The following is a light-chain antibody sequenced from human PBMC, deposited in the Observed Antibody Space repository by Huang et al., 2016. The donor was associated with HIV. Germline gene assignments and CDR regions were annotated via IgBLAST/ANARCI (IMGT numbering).Light chain of an antibody. CDR2: GGS. V-gene: IGKV3-15*01. Sequence: DMVMTQSPGTLSVSPGERATLSCRARQRGKKHLAWYQQKPGQAPRLLISGGSTRDTCVPARFSGNGSETEFTLTITSVQSEDSAVYYCQQYNNWPPYDFGQGTKLEIK. J-gene: IGKJ2*01. CDR3: QQYNNWPPYD. CDR1: QRGKKH.